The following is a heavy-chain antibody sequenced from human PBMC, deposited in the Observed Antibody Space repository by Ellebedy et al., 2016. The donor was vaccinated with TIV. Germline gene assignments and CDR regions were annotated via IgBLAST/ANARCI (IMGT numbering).Heavy chain of an antibody. CDR1: GYKFTTYW. V-gene: IGHV5-51*01. CDR2: IYPDDSDI. CDR3: ARHSKGAMDV. J-gene: IGHJ6*02. Sequence: GESLKISXKGSGYKFTTYWIAWVRQMPGKGLEWMGVIYPDDSDIRYSPSFQGHVTISTDNSISAACLQWSSLKPSDTAMYYCARHSKGAMDVWGQGTTVTVSS. D-gene: IGHD4-11*01.